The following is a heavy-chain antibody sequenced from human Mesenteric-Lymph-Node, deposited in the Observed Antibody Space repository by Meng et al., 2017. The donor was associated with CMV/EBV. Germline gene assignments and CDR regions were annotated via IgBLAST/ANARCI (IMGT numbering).Heavy chain of an antibody. D-gene: IGHD3-3*01. CDR3: VKGATFGVTAPDY. CDR2: IRGSDGRP. V-gene: IGHV3-23*01. J-gene: IGHJ4*03. Sequence: GESLKISCAASGFTFSPYTMSWVRQAPGKGLEWVSRIRGSDGRPSYADSVRGRFTISRDISQNTLYLQMNSLRAEDTAIYHCVKGATFGVTAPDYWGQGTTVTVSS. CDR1: GFTFSPYT.